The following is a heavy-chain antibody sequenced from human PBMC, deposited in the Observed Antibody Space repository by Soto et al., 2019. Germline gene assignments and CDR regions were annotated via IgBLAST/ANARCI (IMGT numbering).Heavy chain of an antibody. Sequence: PSQTLSLTCAISGDSVSSNSAAWNWIRQSRSRGLEWLGRTYYRSKWYNDYAVSVKSRITINPDTSKNQFSLQLNSVTPEDTAVYYSARDVGGPYSGSHTYYDYWGKGTLVTVSS. D-gene: IGHD6-13*01. J-gene: IGHJ4*02. V-gene: IGHV6-1*01. CDR3: ARDVGGPYSGSHTYYDY. CDR2: TYYRSKWYN. CDR1: GDSVSSNSAA.